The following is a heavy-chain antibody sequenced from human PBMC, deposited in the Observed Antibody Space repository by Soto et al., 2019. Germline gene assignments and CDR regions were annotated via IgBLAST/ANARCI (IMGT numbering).Heavy chain of an antibody. CDR1: GGSISSGGYY. D-gene: IGHD1-26*01. J-gene: IGHJ4*02. V-gene: IGHV4-31*03. CDR2: IYYTGTT. Sequence: QVQLQESGPGLVKPSQTLSLTCTVSGGSISSGGYYWSWIRQHPGKGLELIENIYYTGTTYYNPSLKSRITILVDTSKNQFSLRLRSVTAADTAVYYCAKAGSGSYYWGQGTLVTVSS. CDR3: AKAGSGSYY.